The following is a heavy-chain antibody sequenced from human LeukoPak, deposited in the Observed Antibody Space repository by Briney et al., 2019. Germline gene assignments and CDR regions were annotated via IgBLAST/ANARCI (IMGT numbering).Heavy chain of an antibody. CDR3: ANLGRYCSSTSCYPVDY. CDR2: INHSGI. D-gene: IGHD2-2*01. V-gene: IGHV4-34*01. J-gene: IGHJ4*02. Sequence: SETLSLTCTVSGGSISGYYWNWIRQPPGKGLEWIGEINHSGIKYNPSLKSRVTISVDTSKNQFSLKLSSVTAADTAVYYCANLGRYCSSTSCYPVDYWGQGTLVTVSS. CDR1: GGSISGYY.